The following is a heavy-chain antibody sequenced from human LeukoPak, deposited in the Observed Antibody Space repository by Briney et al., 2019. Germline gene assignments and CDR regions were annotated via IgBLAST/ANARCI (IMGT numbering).Heavy chain of an antibody. J-gene: IGHJ4*02. CDR2: IIPIFGTA. D-gene: IGHD3-22*01. CDR3: ARADYYDSSGYLLEVYYFDY. CDR1: GCTFSSYA. Sequence: SVKVSCKASGCTFSSYAISWVRQAPGQGLEWMGGIIPIFGTANYAQKFQGRVTITTDESTSTAYMELSSLRSEDTAVYYCARADYYDSSGYLLEVYYFDYWGQGTLVTVSS. V-gene: IGHV1-69*05.